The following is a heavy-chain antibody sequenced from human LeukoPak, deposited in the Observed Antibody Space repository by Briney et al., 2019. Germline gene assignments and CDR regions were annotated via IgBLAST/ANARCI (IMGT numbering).Heavy chain of an antibody. CDR1: GYTFSGYY. V-gene: IGHV1-2*02. D-gene: IGHD5-18*01. CDR2: INPNSGGT. Sequence: EASVKVSCKASGYTFSGYYMHWVRQAPGQGLEWMGWINPNSGGTNYAQKFQGRVTMTRDTSISTAYVELSRLRLDDTAVYYCARELGQLRLQDYWGQGTLVTVSS. J-gene: IGHJ4*02. CDR3: ARELGQLRLQDY.